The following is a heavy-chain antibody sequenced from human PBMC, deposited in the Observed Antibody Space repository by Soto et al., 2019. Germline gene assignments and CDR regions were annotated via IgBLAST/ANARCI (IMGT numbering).Heavy chain of an antibody. J-gene: IGHJ6*02. CDR3: AISPISYSSSWYHYYYGMDV. Sequence: ASVKVSCKASGYTFTGYYMHWVRQAPGQGLEWMGWINPNSGGTNYAQKFQGWVTMTRDTSISTAYMELSRLRSDDTAVYYCAISPISYSSSWYHYYYGMDVWGQGTTVTVSS. CDR1: GYTFTGYY. V-gene: IGHV1-2*04. D-gene: IGHD6-13*01. CDR2: INPNSGGT.